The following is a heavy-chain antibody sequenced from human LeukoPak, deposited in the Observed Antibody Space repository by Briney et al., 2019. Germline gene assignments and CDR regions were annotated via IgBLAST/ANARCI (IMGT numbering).Heavy chain of an antibody. CDR1: GYTFTSYG. Sequence: RASVKVSCKASGYTFTSYGISWVRQAPGQGLEWMGWISAYNGNTNYAQKLQGRVTMTTDASTTTAYMELRSLRSDDTAVYYCVRDGHRLYDYYYYYMDVWGKGTTVTVSS. J-gene: IGHJ6*03. CDR2: ISAYNGNT. V-gene: IGHV1-18*01. CDR3: VRDGHRLYDYYYYYMDV. D-gene: IGHD2-2*02.